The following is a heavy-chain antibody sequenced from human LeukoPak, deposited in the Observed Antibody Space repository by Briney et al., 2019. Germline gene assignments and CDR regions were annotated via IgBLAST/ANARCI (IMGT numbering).Heavy chain of an antibody. J-gene: IGHJ4*02. V-gene: IGHV3-11*04. CDR3: ARGRTYYYDSSGQGDY. D-gene: IGHD3-22*01. CDR2: ISSSGSTI. Sequence: GGSLRLSCAASGFTFSDYYMSWIRQAPGKGLEWVSYISSSGSTIYYADSVKGRFTISRDNAKNSLYLQMNSLRAEDTAVYYCARGRTYYYDSSGQGDYWGQGTLVTVSS. CDR1: GFTFSDYY.